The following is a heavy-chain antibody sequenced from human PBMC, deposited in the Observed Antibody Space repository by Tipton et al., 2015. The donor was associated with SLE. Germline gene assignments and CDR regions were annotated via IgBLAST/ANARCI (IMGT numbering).Heavy chain of an antibody. CDR3: VRLWDSGYADNWFDP. V-gene: IGHV4-39*07. D-gene: IGHD5-12*01. J-gene: IGHJ5*02. Sequence: TLSLTCTVSGGSISSSSYYWGWIRQPPGKGLEWIGSIYYSGSTYYNPSLKSRVTISVDTSKNQFSLKLSSVTAADTAVYYCVRLWDSGYADNWFDPWGQGTLVTVSS. CDR1: GGSISSSSYY. CDR2: IYYSGST.